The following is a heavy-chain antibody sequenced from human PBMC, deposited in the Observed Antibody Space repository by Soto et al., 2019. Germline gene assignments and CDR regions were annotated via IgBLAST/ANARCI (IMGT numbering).Heavy chain of an antibody. CDR3: KREINGSEY. Sequence: RLSWTSSMCSVYSSSINLFSQAPGKGPECVSSISSSSSHIYYVDSVKGRFTVSRDNAKNSVYLQMNSLRAEDTAVYYCKREINGSEYWGQR. CDR2: ISSSSSHI. D-gene: IGHD6-25*01. CDR1: MCSVYSSS. J-gene: IGHJ4*02. V-gene: IGHV3-21*01.